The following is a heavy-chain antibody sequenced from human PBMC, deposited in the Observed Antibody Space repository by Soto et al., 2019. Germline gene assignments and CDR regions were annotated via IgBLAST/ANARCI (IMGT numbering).Heavy chain of an antibody. Sequence: ASVNVSCKASGYTLTDYFMHWVRQAPGQGLEWMGCINPKSGDTYYSQKFQGRVTMTRDTSFTTAYMELRRMRSDDTAMYFCTRSVGSYSYYGMDVWGQGTSVTVSS. D-gene: IGHD1-26*01. CDR3: TRSVGSYSYYGMDV. J-gene: IGHJ6*02. CDR1: GYTLTDYF. CDR2: INPKSGDT. V-gene: IGHV1-2*02.